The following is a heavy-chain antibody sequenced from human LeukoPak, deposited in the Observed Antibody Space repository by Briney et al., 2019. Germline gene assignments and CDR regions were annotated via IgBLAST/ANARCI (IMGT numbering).Heavy chain of an antibody. CDR1: GFTFSDYW. V-gene: IGHV3-74*01. CDR2: INGDGSHI. D-gene: IGHD4-17*01. Sequence: GGSLRLSCVASGFTFSDYWIHWVRHAPGKGLVWVSGINGDGSHINYADSVKGRFTVSRDNAKNTVHLQVNSLRAEDTAVYYCARDLRPSDHWGQGTLVTVSS. J-gene: IGHJ4*02. CDR3: ARDLRPSDH.